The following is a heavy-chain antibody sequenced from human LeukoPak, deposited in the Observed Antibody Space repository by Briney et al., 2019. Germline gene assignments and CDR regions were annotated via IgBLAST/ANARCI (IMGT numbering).Heavy chain of an antibody. CDR2: VYYDGST. Sequence: PSETLSLTCTVSGGSVSSSSYYWAWIRQPPGKGLEWIGSVYYDGSTNYNPSLKSRVTISVDTSKNQFSLKLSSVTAADTAVYYCAREKRGLSSWYRAIDYWGQGTLVTVSS. J-gene: IGHJ4*02. CDR1: GGSVSSSSYY. V-gene: IGHV4-39*07. CDR3: AREKRGLSSWYRAIDY. D-gene: IGHD6-13*01.